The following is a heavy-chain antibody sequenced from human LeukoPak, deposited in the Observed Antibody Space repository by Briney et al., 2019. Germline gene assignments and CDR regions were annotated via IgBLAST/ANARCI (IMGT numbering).Heavy chain of an antibody. CDR2: IWYDGSNK. D-gene: IGHD1-14*01. V-gene: IGHV3-33*06. Sequence: PGRSLRLSCAASGFTFSSYGMHWVRQAPGKGLEWVAVIWYDGSNKYYADSVKGRFTISGDNSKNTLYLQMNSLRAEDTAVYYCAKYNRLNDAFDIWGQGTMVTVSS. CDR3: AKYNRLNDAFDI. J-gene: IGHJ3*02. CDR1: GFTFSSYG.